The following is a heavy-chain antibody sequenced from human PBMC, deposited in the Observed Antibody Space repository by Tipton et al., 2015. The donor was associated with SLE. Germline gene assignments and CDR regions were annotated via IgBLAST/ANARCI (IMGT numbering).Heavy chain of an antibody. J-gene: IGHJ3*02. V-gene: IGHV4-4*08. CDR2: VYTSGAT. CDR3: ARIPSMCSGGSCYGDGFDI. CDR1: GGSISSYY. D-gene: IGHD2-15*01. Sequence: TLSLTCTVSGGSISSYYWSWIRQPPGKGLEWIGYVYTSGATNYNPSLKSRVTISVDTSKNQFSLKLRSVTAADTAVYYCARIPSMCSGGSCYGDGFDIWGQGTMLTVSS.